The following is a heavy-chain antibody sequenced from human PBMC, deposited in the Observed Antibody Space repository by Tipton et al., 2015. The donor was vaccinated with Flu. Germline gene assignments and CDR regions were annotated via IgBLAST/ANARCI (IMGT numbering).Heavy chain of an antibody. CDR3: ARDYYGSGYDAFDI. D-gene: IGHD3-10*01. CDR2: IYYSGST. J-gene: IGHJ3*02. Sequence: PSLTCTVSGGSISSYYWSWIRQPPGKGLEWIGYIYYSGSTNYNPSLKSRVTISVDTSKNQFSLKLSSVTAADTAVYYCARDYYGSGYDAFDIWGQGTMVTVSS. CDR1: GGSISSYY. V-gene: IGHV4-59*01.